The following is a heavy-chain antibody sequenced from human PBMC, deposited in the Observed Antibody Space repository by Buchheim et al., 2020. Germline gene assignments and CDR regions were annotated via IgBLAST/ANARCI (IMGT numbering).Heavy chain of an antibody. CDR2: MNPNNGNS. D-gene: IGHD3-3*01. CDR3: ARGGVLDNYVWSGYSFDP. CDR1: GYTFTSHD. V-gene: IGHV1-8*01. Sequence: QVQLVQSGAELKKPGASVKVSCKASGYTFTSHDINWVRQPPGQGLEWMGWMNPNNGNSANVQKFQGRITMTRDTYTNTAYMELSSLTSEDTAVYYCARGGVLDNYVWSGYSFDPWGQGTL. J-gene: IGHJ5*02.